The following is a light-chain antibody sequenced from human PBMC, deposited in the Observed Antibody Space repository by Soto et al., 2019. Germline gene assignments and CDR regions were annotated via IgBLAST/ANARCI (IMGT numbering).Light chain of an antibody. Sequence: DIQMTQSPSSVSASVGDRVTITCRASQGIGNWLAWYQQKPGKAPKLLIFRASHLQSGFPSRFSGSGSGTDFTLTINSLQPEDFATYYCQQANSFPITFGQGTRLEIK. J-gene: IGKJ5*01. CDR2: RAS. V-gene: IGKV1-12*01. CDR3: QQANSFPIT. CDR1: QGIGNW.